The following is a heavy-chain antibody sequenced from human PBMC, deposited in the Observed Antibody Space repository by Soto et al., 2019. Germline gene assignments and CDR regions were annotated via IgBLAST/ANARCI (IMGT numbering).Heavy chain of an antibody. CDR3: AKIIGGFLEWSNENAFDI. V-gene: IGHV3-23*01. CDR1: GFTFSSYA. J-gene: IGHJ3*02. Sequence: EVQLLESGGGLVQPGGSLRLSCAASGFTFSSYAMSWVRQAPGKGLEWVSAISGSGGSTYYADSVKGRFTISRDNSKDTLYLQMNSLRAEDTAVYYCAKIIGGFLEWSNENAFDIWGQGTMVTVSS. D-gene: IGHD3-3*01. CDR2: ISGSGGST.